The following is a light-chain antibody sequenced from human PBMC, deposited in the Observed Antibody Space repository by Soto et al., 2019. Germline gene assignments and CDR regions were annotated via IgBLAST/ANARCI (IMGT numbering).Light chain of an antibody. J-gene: IGLJ2*01. V-gene: IGLV2-11*01. Sequence: QSALTQPRSVSGSPGQSVTISCAGTSFDVGVYNYVSWYQHRPGKAPKLMIYDVSKRPSGVPDRFSGSKSGNTASLTISGLQAEDEAEYYCCSYAGSYSYPFGGGTKLTVL. CDR3: CSYAGSYSYP. CDR1: SFDVGVYNY. CDR2: DVS.